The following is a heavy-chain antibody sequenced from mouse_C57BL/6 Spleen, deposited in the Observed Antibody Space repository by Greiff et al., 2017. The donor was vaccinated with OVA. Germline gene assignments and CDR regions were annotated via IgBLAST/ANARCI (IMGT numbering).Heavy chain of an antibody. J-gene: IGHJ3*01. Sequence: EVKLVESGEGLVKPGGSLKLSCAASGFTFSSYAMSWVRQTPEKRLEWVAYISSGGDYIYYADTVKGRFTISRDNARNTLYLQMSSLKSEDTAMYYCTREGANSWFAYGGQGTLVTVSA. V-gene: IGHV5-9-1*02. CDR3: TREGANSWFAY. CDR1: GFTFSSYA. CDR2: ISSGGDYI. D-gene: IGHD3-1*01.